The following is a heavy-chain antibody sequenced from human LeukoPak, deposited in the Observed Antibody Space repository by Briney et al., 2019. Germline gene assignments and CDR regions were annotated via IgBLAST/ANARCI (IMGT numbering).Heavy chain of an antibody. CDR3: ARQAAVGYWYFDL. J-gene: IGHJ2*01. CDR2: IYYSGST. V-gene: IGHV4-39*01. D-gene: IGHD6-13*01. CDR1: GGSISSYY. Sequence: SETLSLTCTVSGGSISSYYWGWIRQPPGKGLEWIGSIYYSGSTYYNPSLKSRVTISVDRSKKQFSLKLSSVTAADTAVYYCARQAAVGYWYFDLWGRGTLVTFSS.